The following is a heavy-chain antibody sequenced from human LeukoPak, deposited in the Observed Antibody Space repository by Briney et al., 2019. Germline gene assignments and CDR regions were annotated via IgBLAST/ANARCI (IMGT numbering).Heavy chain of an antibody. Sequence: GGSLRLSCAASGFTFSSYWMHWVRQAPGKGLVWVSRINSDGSSTSYADSVKGRFTISRDNAKNTLYLQMNSLKTEDTAVYYCTTDPLVAATPSDYWGQGTLVTVSS. CDR3: TTDPLVAATPSDY. V-gene: IGHV3-74*01. CDR2: INSDGSST. D-gene: IGHD2-15*01. J-gene: IGHJ4*02. CDR1: GFTFSSYW.